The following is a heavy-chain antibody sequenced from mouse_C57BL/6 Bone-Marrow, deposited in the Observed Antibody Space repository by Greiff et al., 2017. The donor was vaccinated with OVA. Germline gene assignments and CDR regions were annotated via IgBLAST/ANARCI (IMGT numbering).Heavy chain of an antibody. CDR2: ISSGGDCI. Sequence: EVQLVESGEGLVKPGGSLKLSCAASGFTFSSYAMSWVRQTPEKRLEWVAYISSGGDCIYYADTVKGRFTISRNNARNTLYLQMSSLKSEDTAMYYCTIDVVYFDYWGQGTTLTVSS. V-gene: IGHV5-9-1*02. J-gene: IGHJ2*01. CDR3: TIDVVYFDY. D-gene: IGHD1-1*02. CDR1: GFTFSSYA.